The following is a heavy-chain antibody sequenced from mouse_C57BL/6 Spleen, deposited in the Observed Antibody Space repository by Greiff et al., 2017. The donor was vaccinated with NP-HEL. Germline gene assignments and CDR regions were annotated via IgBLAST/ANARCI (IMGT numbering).Heavy chain of an antibody. Sequence: EVQLVESEGGLVQPGSSMKLSCTASGFTFSDYYMAWVRQVPEKGLEWVANINYDGSSTYYLDSLKSRFIISRDNAKNILYLQMSSLKSEDTATYYCARDRGTGYAMDYWGQGTSVTVSS. CDR1: GFTFSDYY. CDR2: INYDGSST. CDR3: ARDRGTGYAMDY. D-gene: IGHD3-1*01. V-gene: IGHV5-16*01. J-gene: IGHJ4*01.